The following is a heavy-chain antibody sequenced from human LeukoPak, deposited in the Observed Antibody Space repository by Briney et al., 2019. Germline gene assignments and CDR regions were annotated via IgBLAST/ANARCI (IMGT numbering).Heavy chain of an antibody. J-gene: IGHJ5*02. V-gene: IGHV6-1*01. CDR2: TYYRSKWYN. CDR1: GDSVSSNSAV. D-gene: IGHD3-16*01. Sequence: SQTLSLTCAISGDSVSSNSAVWNWIRQSPSRGLEWLGRTYYRSKWYNHYAVSVKSRITINPDTSKNQFSLQLNSVTPEDTAIYYCARDQTRRPWGNWFDPWGQGTLVTVSS. CDR3: ARDQTRRPWGNWFDP.